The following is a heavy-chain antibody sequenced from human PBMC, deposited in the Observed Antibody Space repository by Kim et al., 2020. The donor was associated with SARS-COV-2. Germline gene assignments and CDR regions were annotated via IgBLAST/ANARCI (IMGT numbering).Heavy chain of an antibody. V-gene: IGHV3-21*01. Sequence: GGSLRLSCAASGFTFSSYSMNWVRQAPGKGLEWVSSISSSSSYIYYADSVKGRFTISRDNAKNSLYLQMNSLRAEDTAVYYCARDKVRGLVRVAFDIWGQGTMVTVSS. J-gene: IGHJ3*02. CDR2: ISSSSSYI. D-gene: IGHD3-10*01. CDR3: ARDKVRGLVRVAFDI. CDR1: GFTFSSYS.